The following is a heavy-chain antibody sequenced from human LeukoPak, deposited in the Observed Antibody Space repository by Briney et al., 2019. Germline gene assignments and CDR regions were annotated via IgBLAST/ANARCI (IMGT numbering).Heavy chain of an antibody. D-gene: IGHD6-19*01. Sequence: GASVKVSCKASGGTSSSYAISWVRQAPGQGLEWMGGIIPIFGTANYAQKFQGRVTITADKSTSTAYMELSSLRSEDTAVYYCARAGRYNSGWYVRSSNYFDPWGQGTLVTVSS. CDR3: ARAGRYNSGWYVRSSNYFDP. V-gene: IGHV1-69*06. J-gene: IGHJ5*02. CDR1: GGTSSSYA. CDR2: IIPIFGTA.